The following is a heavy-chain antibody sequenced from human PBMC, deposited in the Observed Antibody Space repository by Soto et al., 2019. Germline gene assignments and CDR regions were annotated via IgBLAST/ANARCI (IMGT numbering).Heavy chain of an antibody. J-gene: IGHJ4*02. CDR3: ARPVRGYYDSSGYYPFDY. V-gene: IGHV1-69*13. CDR1: GGTFSSYA. Sequence: SVKVSCKASGGTFSSYAISWVRQAPGQGLEWMGGIIPIFGTANYAQKFQGRVTITADESTSTAYMELSSLRSEDTAVYYCARPVRGYYDSSGYYPFDYWGQGTLVTVSS. CDR2: IIPIFGTA. D-gene: IGHD3-22*01.